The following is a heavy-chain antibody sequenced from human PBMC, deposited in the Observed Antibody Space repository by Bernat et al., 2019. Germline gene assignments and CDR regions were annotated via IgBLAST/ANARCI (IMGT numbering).Heavy chain of an antibody. Sequence: EVQLVESGGGLVKPGGSLRLSCAASGFTFSGYGMNWVRQAPGKGLEWVSSITSHSSYIYYADSLKGRFTISRDNAKSSLYLQMNSLRAEDTAVYYCARDKSGGYYGAIDYWGQGTLLTVSS. CDR2: ITSHSSYI. D-gene: IGHD1-26*01. CDR3: ARDKSGGYYGAIDY. V-gene: IGHV3-21*01. CDR1: GFTFSGYG. J-gene: IGHJ4*02.